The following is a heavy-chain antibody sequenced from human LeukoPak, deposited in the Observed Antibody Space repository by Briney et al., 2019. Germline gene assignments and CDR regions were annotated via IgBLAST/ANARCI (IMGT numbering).Heavy chain of an antibody. CDR1: GVSMSAYQ. CDR2: INTKGET. CDR3: ATSNDAKIAPFDH. D-gene: IGHD2-21*01. J-gene: IGHJ4*02. Sequence: SETLSLTCTVSGVSMSAYQWSWVRQSPEKGLEWIGCINTKGETSYNPSLKSRVTTSVDTSKSQFSLRLTSVTAADPAVYYCATSNDAKIAPFDHWGQGAPVTVSS. V-gene: IGHV4-4*09.